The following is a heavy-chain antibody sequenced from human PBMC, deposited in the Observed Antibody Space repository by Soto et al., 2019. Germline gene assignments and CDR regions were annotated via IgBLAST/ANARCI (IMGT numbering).Heavy chain of an antibody. CDR1: GYTFTGYY. J-gene: IGHJ4*02. Sequence: ASVKVSCKASGYTFTGYYIHWVRQAPGQGLEWMGWINPNSGGTNYAQKFQGRVTMTRDTSISTAYMELSRLRSDDTAVYYCARDSFFRLGGRNEPYFDHWGPGTPVTVSS. CDR2: INPNSGGT. CDR3: ARDSFFRLGGRNEPYFDH. D-gene: IGHD7-27*01. V-gene: IGHV1-2*02.